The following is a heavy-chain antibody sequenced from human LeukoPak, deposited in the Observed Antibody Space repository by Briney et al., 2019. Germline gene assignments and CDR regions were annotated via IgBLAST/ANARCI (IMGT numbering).Heavy chain of an antibody. CDR3: ARVSLWGSYPTCFDY. CDR2: INPSGGST. CDR1: GYTFTSYY. Sequence: ASVKVSCKASGYTFTSYYMHWVRQAPGQGLEWMGIINPSGGSTSYAQKFQGRVTMTRDTSTSTVYMELGSLSSEDTAVYYCARVSLWGSYPTCFDYWGQGTLVTVSS. V-gene: IGHV1-46*01. D-gene: IGHD1-26*01. J-gene: IGHJ4*02.